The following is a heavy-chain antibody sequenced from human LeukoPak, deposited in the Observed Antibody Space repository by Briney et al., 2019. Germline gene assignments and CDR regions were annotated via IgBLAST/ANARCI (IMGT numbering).Heavy chain of an antibody. CDR2: IYYSGST. CDR3: ARGGMEFDP. Sequence: PSETLSLTCTDSGGSISSHYWSWIRQPPGKGLEWIGYIYYSGSTNYNPSLKSRVTISVDTSKNQFSLKLSSVTAADTAVYYCARGGMEFDPWGQGTLVTVFS. CDR1: GGSISSHY. V-gene: IGHV4-59*11. J-gene: IGHJ5*02.